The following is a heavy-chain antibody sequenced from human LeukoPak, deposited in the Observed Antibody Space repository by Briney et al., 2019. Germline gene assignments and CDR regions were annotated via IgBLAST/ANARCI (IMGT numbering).Heavy chain of an antibody. D-gene: IGHD2-15*01. V-gene: IGHV1-24*01. CDR3: ATGSCSDPHDAFDI. Sequence: GASVKVSCKVSGYTLTELSMHWVRQAPGKGLEWMGGFDPEDGETIYAQKFQGRVTMTEDTSTDTAYMELSSLRSEDTAVYYCATGSCSDPHDAFDIWGQGTMVTVSS. CDR1: GYTLTELS. CDR2: FDPEDGET. J-gene: IGHJ3*02.